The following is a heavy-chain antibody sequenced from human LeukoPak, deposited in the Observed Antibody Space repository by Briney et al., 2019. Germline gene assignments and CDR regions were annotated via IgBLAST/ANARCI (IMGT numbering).Heavy chain of an antibody. CDR2: INAGNGNT. CDR3: AGGGQVVGATTYY. V-gene: IGHV1-3*01. J-gene: IGHJ4*02. D-gene: IGHD1-26*01. CDR1: GYIFTSYA. Sequence: ASVKVSCKASGYIFTSYAMHWVRQAPGQRLEWMGWINAGNGNTKYSQKFQGRVTITRDTSASTAYMELSSLRSEDTAVYYCAGGGQVVGATTYYWGQGTLVTVSS.